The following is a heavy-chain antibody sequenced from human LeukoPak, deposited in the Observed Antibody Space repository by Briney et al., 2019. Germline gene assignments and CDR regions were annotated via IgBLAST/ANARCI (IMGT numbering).Heavy chain of an antibody. CDR2: ISGSGGST. V-gene: IGHV3-23*01. CDR3: VATVTILDY. Sequence: GGSLKLSCAASGCTFSSYAMSWVRQAPGKGLEWVSAISGSGGSTFYADSVKGRFTISRDNSKNTLYLQMNSLRAEDTAIYYCVATVTILDYWGQGTLVTVSS. J-gene: IGHJ4*02. CDR1: GCTFSSYA. D-gene: IGHD4-17*01.